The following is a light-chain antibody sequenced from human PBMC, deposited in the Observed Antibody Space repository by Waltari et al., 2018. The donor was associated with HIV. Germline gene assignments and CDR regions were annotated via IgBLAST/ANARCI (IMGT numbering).Light chain of an antibody. CDR3: QHYDNWSRT. J-gene: IGKJ1*01. Sequence: VVLQAPAALSVVPGQGGTLSCTTSEDVGINVAWYQQKLGPCPRLLIYGASARATGVPGRFAGSGSGTKFNLTSASLQPDDSAVYYCQHYDNWSRTFGPGTTVEIK. V-gene: IGKV3-15*01. CDR1: EDVGIN. CDR2: GAS.